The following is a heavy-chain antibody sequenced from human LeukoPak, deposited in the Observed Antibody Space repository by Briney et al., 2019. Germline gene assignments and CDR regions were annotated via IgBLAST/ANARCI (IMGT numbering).Heavy chain of an antibody. D-gene: IGHD1-7*01. CDR1: GFTFSSYS. CDR3: ARASNWNYGIDY. Sequence: GGSLRLSCAASGFTFSSYSMNWVRQAPGKGLEWVSSISSSSSYIYYADSVKGRFTISRDNAKNSLYLQMNSLRAEDTAVYYCARASNWNYGIDYWGQGTLVTVSS. J-gene: IGHJ4*02. CDR2: ISSSSSYI. V-gene: IGHV3-21*01.